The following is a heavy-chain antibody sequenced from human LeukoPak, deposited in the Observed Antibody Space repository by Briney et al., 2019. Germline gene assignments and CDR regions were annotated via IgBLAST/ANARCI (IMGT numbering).Heavy chain of an antibody. CDR3: ATDLGLTMIRGVIVH. D-gene: IGHD3-10*01. J-gene: IGHJ4*02. CDR2: IKSKGDGETT. CDR1: GFTFTNAW. V-gene: IGHV3-15*01. Sequence: PGGSLRLSCAASGFTFTNAWMTWVRQAPGKGLEWVGRIKSKGDGETTDYAAPVKGRFTMSGDDSKATLYLQMNSLKAEDTAVYYCATDLGLTMIRGVIVHWGQGALVTVSS.